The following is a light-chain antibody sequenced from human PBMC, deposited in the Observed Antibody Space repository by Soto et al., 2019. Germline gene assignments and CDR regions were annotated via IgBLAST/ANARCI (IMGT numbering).Light chain of an antibody. CDR3: QQYGSSPIT. J-gene: IGKJ4*01. Sequence: EIVMTQSPATLSVSPGERATLSCRASQSVSSNLAWYQQKPGQAPRLLIYDASNRATGIPARFSGSGSGTDFTLTISRLEPEDFAVYYCQQYGSSPITFGGGTKV. CDR2: DAS. V-gene: IGKV3-20*01. CDR1: QSVSSN.